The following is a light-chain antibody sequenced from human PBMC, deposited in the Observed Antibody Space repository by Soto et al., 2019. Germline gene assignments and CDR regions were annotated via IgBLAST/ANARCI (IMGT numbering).Light chain of an antibody. CDR1: QSVSSGY. J-gene: IGKJ5*01. Sequence: EIVLTQSPGSMSLSPGERATFSCRASQSVSSGYLAWYQLKPGQAPRLLIYDASTRATGIPDRFSGSGSGTDFTLTISRLEPEDFAVYYCQQFRTSPITFGQGTRLEIK. CDR3: QQFRTSPIT. V-gene: IGKV3-20*01. CDR2: DAS.